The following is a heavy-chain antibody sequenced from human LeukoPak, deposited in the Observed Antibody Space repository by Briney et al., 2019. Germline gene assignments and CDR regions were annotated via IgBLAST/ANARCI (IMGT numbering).Heavy chain of an antibody. Sequence: GGSLRLSCAASGFSFSSYWMSWVRQAPGKGLEWVANIKQDGSEKYYVDSVKGRFTISRDNAKNSLYLQMDSLRAEDTAVYYCARDDCTNGVCCFDYWGQGTLVTVSS. J-gene: IGHJ4*02. D-gene: IGHD2-8*01. CDR2: IKQDGSEK. CDR3: ARDDCTNGVCCFDY. V-gene: IGHV3-7*01. CDR1: GFSFSSYW.